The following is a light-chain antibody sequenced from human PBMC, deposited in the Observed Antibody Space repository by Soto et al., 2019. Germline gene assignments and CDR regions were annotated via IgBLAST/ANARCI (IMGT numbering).Light chain of an antibody. CDR3: ATWDDSLSGWV. J-gene: IGLJ3*02. CDR2: RDN. Sequence: QSVLTQPPSASGTPGQRVTISCSGSSPNFGSTYVHWFQQFPGTAPKLLIYRDNRRPSGVPDRFSGSKSGTAASLAISGLRSEDEADYYCATWDDSLSGWVFGGGTKLTVL. V-gene: IGLV1-47*01. CDR1: SPNFGSTY.